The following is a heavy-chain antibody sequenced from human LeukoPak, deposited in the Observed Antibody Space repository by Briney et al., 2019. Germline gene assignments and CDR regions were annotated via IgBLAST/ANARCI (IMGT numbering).Heavy chain of an antibody. CDR3: ASWAGNTQSDSWSGPFDY. J-gene: IGHJ4*02. D-gene: IGHD3-3*01. CDR2: IYYSGST. V-gene: IGHV4-59*08. Sequence: SETLSLTCTVSGGSISSYYWSWIRQPPGKGLEWIGYIYYSGSTNYNPSLKSRVTISVDTSKNHFSLRLSAVTAADTAVYYCASWAGNTQSDSWSGPFDYWGQGSLVTVSS. CDR1: GGSISSYY.